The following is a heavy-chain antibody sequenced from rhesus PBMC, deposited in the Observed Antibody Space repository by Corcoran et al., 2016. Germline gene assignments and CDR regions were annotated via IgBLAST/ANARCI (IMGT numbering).Heavy chain of an antibody. D-gene: IGHD3-16*01. CDR3: VRGGYYSGSYFYDY. CDR2: IYGGSGTT. CDR1: GDSISSHY. Sequence: QVQLQESGPGLVKPSETLPLTCAVSGDSISSHYWSWIRQPPGKGLEWIADIYGGSGTTSYNPPLKSRVTISKDTSKNQFSRRLSTVTAADTAVYYCVRGGYYSGSYFYDYWGQGVLVTVSS. V-gene: IGHV4-147*01. J-gene: IGHJ4*01.